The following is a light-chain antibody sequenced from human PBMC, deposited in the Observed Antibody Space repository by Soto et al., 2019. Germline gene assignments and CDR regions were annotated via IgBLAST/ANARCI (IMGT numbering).Light chain of an antibody. CDR1: QSVSSY. J-gene: IGKJ4*01. Sequence: EIVLTQSPATLSLSPGERATLSCRASQSVSSYLAWYQQKSGQAPRLLIYGASTRATGIPDRFSGTGSGKDFTLTISTLEPEDFAVYYCQQYGSSPSTFGVGPKVDI. V-gene: IGKV3-20*01. CDR3: QQYGSSPST. CDR2: GAS.